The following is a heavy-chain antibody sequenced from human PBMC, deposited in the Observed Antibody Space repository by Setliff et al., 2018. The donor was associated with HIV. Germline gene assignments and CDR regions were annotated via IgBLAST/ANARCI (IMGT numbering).Heavy chain of an antibody. CDR3: AHISSSWYFGYYGMDV. J-gene: IGHJ6*02. CDR2: IYWDDDK. V-gene: IGHV2-5*02. D-gene: IGHD6-13*01. CDR1: GFSLSTSGVG. Sequence: SGPTLVNPTQTLTLTCTFSGFSLSTSGVGVGWLRQPPGKALEWLALIYWDDDKHYSPSLKSRLTITKDTPKNQVVLTMTNMDPVDTATYYCAHISSSWYFGYYGMDVWGQGTTVTVSS.